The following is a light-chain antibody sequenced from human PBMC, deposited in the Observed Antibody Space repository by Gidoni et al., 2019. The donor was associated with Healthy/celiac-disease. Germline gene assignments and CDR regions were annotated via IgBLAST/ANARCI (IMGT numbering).Light chain of an antibody. CDR3: SSYTSSSTLDV. Sequence: QSDLTQPAYVSGSPGPSITISCTGTSSDVGGYNSVSWYQQHPGKAPKLMIYDVSNRPSGVPNRFSGSKSGNTASLTISGLQAEDEADYYCSSYTSSSTLDVFGTGTKVTVL. V-gene: IGLV2-14*03. CDR2: DVS. J-gene: IGLJ1*01. CDR1: SSDVGGYNS.